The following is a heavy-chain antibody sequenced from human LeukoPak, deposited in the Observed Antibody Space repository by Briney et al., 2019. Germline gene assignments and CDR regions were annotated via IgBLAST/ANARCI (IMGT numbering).Heavy chain of an antibody. V-gene: IGHV3-20*04. CDR1: GFAFDEHG. Sequence: GGSLRLSCTASGFAFDEHGMSWVHQVPGKGLEWVSGTNWSGGSTGYADPLRGRFTISRDNAKNSLYLQMDSLRAEDTALYYCARAPITSPFYFDYWGQGTLVTVSS. D-gene: IGHD2-2*01. J-gene: IGHJ4*02. CDR3: ARAPITSPFYFDY. CDR2: TNWSGGST.